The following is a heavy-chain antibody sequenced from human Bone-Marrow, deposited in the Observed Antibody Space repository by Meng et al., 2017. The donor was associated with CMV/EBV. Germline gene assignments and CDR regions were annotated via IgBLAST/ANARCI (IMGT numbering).Heavy chain of an antibody. Sequence: GGSLSLSCAASGFTFSSYAMSWVRQAPGTGLEWVSAVSGSGGSTYSADSVKGRFTISRDNSKNTLYRQMNSLRVEDTAVYYCAKGTTTVTTGHYYYYGMDVWGQGTTVTVSS. D-gene: IGHD4-11*01. V-gene: IGHV3-23*01. J-gene: IGHJ6*02. CDR1: GFTFSSYA. CDR2: VSGSGGST. CDR3: AKGTTTVTTGHYYYYGMDV.